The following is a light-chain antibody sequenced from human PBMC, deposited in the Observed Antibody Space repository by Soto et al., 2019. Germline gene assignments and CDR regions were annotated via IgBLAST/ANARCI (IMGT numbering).Light chain of an antibody. Sequence: EIVLTQSPGTLSLSPGERATLSCRASQTFSNSFLSWFQQIPGQAPRLLFNGASTRATGIPARFTGSGSGTEFILTISSLQSEDFAVYYCQQYNNWPWTFGQGTKVDIK. V-gene: IGKV3-15*01. J-gene: IGKJ1*01. CDR3: QQYNNWPWT. CDR1: QTFSNS. CDR2: GAS.